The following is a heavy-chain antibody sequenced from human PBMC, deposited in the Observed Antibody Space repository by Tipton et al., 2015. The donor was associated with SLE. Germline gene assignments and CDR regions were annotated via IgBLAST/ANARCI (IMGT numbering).Heavy chain of an antibody. CDR3: ARYRGVFVATIDY. V-gene: IGHV4-38-2*01. CDR1: GYSISSGYY. D-gene: IGHD3-10*01. Sequence: TLSLTCAVSGYSISSGYYWGWIRQPPGKGLEWIGGIYYSGTTDYNPSLKSRVTMSADTSKNHFSMKLSSVTAADTAVYYCARYRGVFVATIDYWGQETLVTVST. J-gene: IGHJ4*02. CDR2: IYYSGTT.